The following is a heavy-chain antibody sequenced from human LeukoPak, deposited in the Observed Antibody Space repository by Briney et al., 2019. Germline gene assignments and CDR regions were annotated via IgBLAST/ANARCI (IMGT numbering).Heavy chain of an antibody. D-gene: IGHD6-13*01. CDR3: AKDRSRIAAAGGLCY. V-gene: IGHV3-23*01. Sequence: SGGSLRLSCAAAGFIFSSYAMSWVRQAPGKGLEWVSAISGSAYSTYYADAVKGRFTISRDNSKNTLYLQMNSMGGEDTAVYYCAKDRSRIAAAGGLCYWGEGTLVTVSS. CDR1: GFIFSSYA. J-gene: IGHJ4*02. CDR2: ISGSAYST.